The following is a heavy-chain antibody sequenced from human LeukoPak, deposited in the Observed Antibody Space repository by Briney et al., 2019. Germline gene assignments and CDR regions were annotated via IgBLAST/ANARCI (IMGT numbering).Heavy chain of an antibody. CDR2: INHSGST. D-gene: IGHD6-13*01. V-gene: IGHV4-34*01. Sequence: SETLSLTCAVYGGSFSGYYWSWIRQPPGKGLEWIGEINHSGSTNYNPSLKSRVTISVDTSKNQFSLKLSSVTAADTAVYYCARERGYSSSWYSRGFGNWFDPWGQGTLVTVSS. CDR1: GGSFSGYY. J-gene: IGHJ5*02. CDR3: ARERGYSSSWYSRGFGNWFDP.